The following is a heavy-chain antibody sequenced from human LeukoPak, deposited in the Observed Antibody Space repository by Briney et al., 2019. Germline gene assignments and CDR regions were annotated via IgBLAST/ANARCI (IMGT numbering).Heavy chain of an antibody. D-gene: IGHD2-21*02. Sequence: ASVKVSCKASGYTFTCYYMHWVGQAPGQGLEGRGRINPNSGGTTYAQKFQGRVTMTRDTSISTAYMELSRLRSDDTAVYYCARRPAYCGGDCPLNYWGQGTLVTVSS. J-gene: IGHJ4*02. V-gene: IGHV1-2*06. CDR2: INPNSGGT. CDR3: ARRPAYCGGDCPLNY. CDR1: GYTFTCYY.